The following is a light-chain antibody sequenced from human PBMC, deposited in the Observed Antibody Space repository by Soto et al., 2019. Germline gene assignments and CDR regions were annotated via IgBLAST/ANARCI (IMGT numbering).Light chain of an antibody. J-gene: IGLJ1*01. CDR1: SSDVAGYNY. Sequence: QSVLTQPASVSGSPGQSITISCTGISSDVAGYNYVSWYQQHPGKAPKLMIYEVSNRPSGVSNRFSGSKSGNTASLTISGLQAEDEADYYCSSYTSSSTYVFGTGTKLTVL. CDR3: SSYTSSSTYV. V-gene: IGLV2-14*01. CDR2: EVS.